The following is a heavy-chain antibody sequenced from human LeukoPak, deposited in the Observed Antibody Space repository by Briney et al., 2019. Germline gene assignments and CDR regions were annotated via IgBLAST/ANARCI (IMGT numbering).Heavy chain of an antibody. Sequence: ASVKVSCKASGYTFTGYYMHWVRQAPGQGLEWMGGIVPIFGTANYAQKFQGRVTITADESTSTAYMELSSLRSEDTAVYYCARGYSPSIRTTGNDYWGQGTLVTVSS. D-gene: IGHD1-1*01. CDR2: IVPIFGTA. V-gene: IGHV1-69*13. CDR1: GYTFTGYY. CDR3: ARGYSPSIRTTGNDY. J-gene: IGHJ4*02.